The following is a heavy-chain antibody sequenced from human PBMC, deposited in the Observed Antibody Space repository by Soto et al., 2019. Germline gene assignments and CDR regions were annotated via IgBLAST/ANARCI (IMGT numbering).Heavy chain of an antibody. CDR3: ARVRSSSSPCYYRMGV. Sequence: SETLSLTCTVSGGSISSGGYYWSWIRQHPGKGLEWIGYIYYSVSTYCNPSLKSRVTISVDTSKNQFSLKLSSVTAADTAVYYRARVRSSSSPCYYRMGVRGKRNTV. J-gene: IGHJ6*04. D-gene: IGHD6-6*01. CDR2: IYYSVST. CDR1: GGSISSGGYY. V-gene: IGHV4-31*03.